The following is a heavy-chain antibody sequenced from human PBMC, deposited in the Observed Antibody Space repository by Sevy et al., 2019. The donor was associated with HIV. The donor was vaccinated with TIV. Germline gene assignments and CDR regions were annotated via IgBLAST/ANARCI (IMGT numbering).Heavy chain of an antibody. Sequence: SETLSLTCTVSGGSISSGDYYWSWIRQPPGKGLEWIGYIYYSGSTYYNPSLKSRVTISVDTSKNQFSLKLSSVTAADTAVYYCARDNTAMALDYWGQGTLVTVSS. CDR3: ARDNTAMALDY. J-gene: IGHJ4*02. CDR1: GGSISSGDYY. D-gene: IGHD5-18*01. CDR2: IYYSGST. V-gene: IGHV4-30-4*01.